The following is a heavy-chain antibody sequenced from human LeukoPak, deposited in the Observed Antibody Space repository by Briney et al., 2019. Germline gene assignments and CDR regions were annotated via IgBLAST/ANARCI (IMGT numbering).Heavy chain of an antibody. J-gene: IGHJ4*02. Sequence: SETLSLTCAVYGGSFSGYYWSWIRQPPGKGLEWIGEINHSGSTNYNSSLKSRVTISVDTSKNQFSLKLSSVTAADTAVYYCARGPSYYSNYAHNYFDYWGQGTLVTVSS. CDR1: GGSFSGYY. CDR3: ARGPSYYSNYAHNYFDY. V-gene: IGHV4-34*01. D-gene: IGHD4-11*01. CDR2: INHSGST.